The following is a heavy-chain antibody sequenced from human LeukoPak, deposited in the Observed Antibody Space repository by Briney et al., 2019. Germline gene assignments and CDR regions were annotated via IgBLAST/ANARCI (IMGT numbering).Heavy chain of an antibody. J-gene: IGHJ4*02. CDR3: GREDRSSWSRDY. V-gene: IGHV3-74*01. CDR2: INSDGSST. D-gene: IGHD3-22*01. CDR1: GFTFSSYW. Sequence: PGGSLRLSCAASGFTFSSYWMHWIRQAPGKGLEWVSRINSDGSSTSYADSVKGRFTISRDNAKNTLYLQMNSLRAEDTAVYYCGREDRSSWSRDYWGEGKLVTVSS.